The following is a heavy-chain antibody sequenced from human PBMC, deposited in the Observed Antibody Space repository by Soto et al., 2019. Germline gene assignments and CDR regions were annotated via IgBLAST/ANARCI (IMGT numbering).Heavy chain of an antibody. CDR3: ARDNRYGVGDYDILTGYSRDYYYYGMDV. Sequence: GASVKVSCKASGGTFSSYAISWVRQAPGQGLEWMGGIIPIFGTANYAQKFQGRVTITADKSTRTAYMELSSLRSEDTAVYYWARDNRYGVGDYDILTGYSRDYYYYGMDVWGQGTTVTVPS. CDR1: GGTFSSYA. J-gene: IGHJ6*02. CDR2: IIPIFGTA. V-gene: IGHV1-69*06. D-gene: IGHD3-9*01.